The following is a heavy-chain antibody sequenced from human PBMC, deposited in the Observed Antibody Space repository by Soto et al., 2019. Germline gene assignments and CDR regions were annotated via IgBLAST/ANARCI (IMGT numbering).Heavy chain of an antibody. V-gene: IGHV1-18*01. D-gene: IGHD4-17*01. CDR1: GYTFINQG. CDR2: ISTFNGDT. J-gene: IGHJ4*02. CDR3: ARDLTVITEAQGY. Sequence: RASVKVSCKASGYTFINQGISWVRQAPGQGLEWMGWISTFNGDTNFAQKFQGRVTLTTDTSTSTAYMEVRSLRSDDTAVYYCARDLTVITEAQGYRGQVTLVTASS.